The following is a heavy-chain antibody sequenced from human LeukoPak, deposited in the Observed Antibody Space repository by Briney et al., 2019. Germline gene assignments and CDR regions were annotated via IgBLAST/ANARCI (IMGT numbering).Heavy chain of an antibody. CDR2: ISGGGGST. Sequence: PGGSRRLSCEVSGFTFSSHAMGWVRQAPGEGLEWVSVISGGGGSTYYADSLKGRFTIISKDVSKNILYFQMNNLTPEDTAMYYCVAAGLGVAHWLDPWGRGTLVIVSS. J-gene: IGHJ5*02. CDR1: GFTFSSHA. D-gene: IGHD3-10*01. CDR3: VAAGLGVAHWLDP. V-gene: IGHV3-23*01.